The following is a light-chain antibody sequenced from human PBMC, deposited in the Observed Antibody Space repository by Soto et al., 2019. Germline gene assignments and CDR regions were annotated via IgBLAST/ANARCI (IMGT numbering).Light chain of an antibody. CDR3: PQTYTSPLYT. CDR1: QSITNY. CDR2: AAS. Sequence: DIQMTQSPSSLSASVGDRVTITCRTSQSITNYLNWYQQKPGKAPKLLIYAASTLQSGVPTRFSGSGSGTDFTLTISSLQPGDFASYSCPQTYTSPLYTFGQGTQLEIK. J-gene: IGKJ2*01. V-gene: IGKV1-39*01.